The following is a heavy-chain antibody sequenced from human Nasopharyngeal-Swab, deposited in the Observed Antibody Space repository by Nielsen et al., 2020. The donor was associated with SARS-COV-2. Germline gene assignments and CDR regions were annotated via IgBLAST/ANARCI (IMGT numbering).Heavy chain of an antibody. CDR2: ISSSSSYI. J-gene: IGHJ4*02. D-gene: IGHD2-15*01. V-gene: IGHV3-21*01. CDR3: ARGDIVVVVAATHDDY. CDR1: GFTFSSYS. Sequence: GESLKISCAASGFTFSSYSMNRVRQAPGKGLEWVSSISSSSSYIYYADSVKGRFTISRDNAKNSLYLQMNSLRAEDTAVYYCARGDIVVVVAATHDDYWGQGTLVTVSS.